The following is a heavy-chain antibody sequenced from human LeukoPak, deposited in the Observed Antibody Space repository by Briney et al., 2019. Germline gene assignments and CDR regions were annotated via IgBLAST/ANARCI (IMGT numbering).Heavy chain of an antibody. CDR2: INPNSGGT. V-gene: IGHV1-2*02. J-gene: IGHJ6*02. Sequence: ASVKVSCKASGYTFTGYYMHWVRQAPGQGLEWMGWINPNSGGTNYAQKFQGRVTMTRDTSISTAYMELSSLRSEDTAVYYCAREGRRASIFGVVIIRSYGMDVWGQGTTVTVSS. D-gene: IGHD3-3*01. CDR3: AREGRRASIFGVVIIRSYGMDV. CDR1: GYTFTGYY.